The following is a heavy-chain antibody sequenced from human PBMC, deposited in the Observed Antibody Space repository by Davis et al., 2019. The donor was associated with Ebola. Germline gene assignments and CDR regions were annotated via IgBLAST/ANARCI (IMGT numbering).Heavy chain of an antibody. CDR2: IYHSGST. V-gene: IGHV4-38-2*02. D-gene: IGHD3-22*01. CDR1: GGSISYYY. CDR3: ARALNYYYDSSGYYTGVYYFDY. Sequence: PSETLSLTCSVSGGSISYYYWGWIRQPPGKGLEWIGSIYHSGSTYYNPSLKSRVTISVDTSKNQFSLKLSSVTAADTAVYYCARALNYYYDSSGYYTGVYYFDYWGQGTLVTVSS. J-gene: IGHJ4*02.